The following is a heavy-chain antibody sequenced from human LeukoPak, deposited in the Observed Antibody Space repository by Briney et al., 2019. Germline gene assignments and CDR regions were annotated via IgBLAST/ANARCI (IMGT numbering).Heavy chain of an antibody. CDR1: GGSISSSNYD. Sequence: SETLSLTCTVSGGSISSSNYDWGWIRQPPGKGLEWIGSIYYSGSTYYNPSLKSRVTISADTSKNQFSLKLSSVTAADTAVYYCARPDQRGYTYGYSAFDIWGQGTLDTVSS. J-gene: IGHJ3*02. V-gene: IGHV4-39*01. CDR3: ARPDQRGYTYGYSAFDI. CDR2: IYYSGST. D-gene: IGHD5-18*01.